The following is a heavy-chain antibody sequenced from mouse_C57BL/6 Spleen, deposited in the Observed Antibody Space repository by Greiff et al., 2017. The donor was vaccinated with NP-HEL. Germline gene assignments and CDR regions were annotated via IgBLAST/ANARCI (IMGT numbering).Heavy chain of an antibody. CDR2: IDPSDSYT. V-gene: IGHV1-69*01. CDR1: GYTFTSYW. Sequence: QVQLQQPGAELVMPGASVKLSCKASGYTFTSYWMHWVKQRPGQGLEWIGEIDPSDSYTNYNQKFKGQATLTVDKSSSTAYMQLSSLTSEDSAVYYCARRGILLLFMDYWGQGTSVTVSS. J-gene: IGHJ4*01. D-gene: IGHD1-1*01. CDR3: ARRGILLLFMDY.